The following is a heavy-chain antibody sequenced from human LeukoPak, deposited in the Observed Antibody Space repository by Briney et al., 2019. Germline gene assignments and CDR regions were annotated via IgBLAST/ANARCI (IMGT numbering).Heavy chain of an antibody. Sequence: PGGSLRLSCVASGFTFSSYSMNWVRQAPGKGLKWISYISSDSSTIYYADSVKGRFTISRDNAKNSLYLQMNSLRAEDTAVYYCARVLHKRMYDSTTYFPYWGQGILVTVSS. CDR3: ARVLHKRMYDSTTYFPY. J-gene: IGHJ4*02. CDR1: GFTFSSYS. CDR2: ISSDSSTI. V-gene: IGHV3-48*01. D-gene: IGHD3-22*01.